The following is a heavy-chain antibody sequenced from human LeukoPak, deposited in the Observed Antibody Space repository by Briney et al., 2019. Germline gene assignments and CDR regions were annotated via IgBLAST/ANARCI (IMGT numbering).Heavy chain of an antibody. CDR2: IYPGDSDI. CDR3: ASNDFWSGYSDDAFDI. V-gene: IGHV5-51*01. CDR1: GYSFTNYW. D-gene: IGHD3-3*01. J-gene: IGHJ3*02. Sequence: GESLKISCKGSGYSFTNYWIGWVRQMPGKGLEWMGIIYPGDSDIRYSPSFQGQVTISADKSTSTAYLQWSSLKASDTAMYYCASNDFWSGYSDDAFDIWGQGTMVTVSS.